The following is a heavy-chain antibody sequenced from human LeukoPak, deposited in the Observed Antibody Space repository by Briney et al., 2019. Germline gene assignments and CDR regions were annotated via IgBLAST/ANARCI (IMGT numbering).Heavy chain of an antibody. CDR2: IYPGDSDT. D-gene: IGHD5-18*01. J-gene: IGHJ4*02. CDR3: ARHSAGGYSYGHNDY. Sequence: PGESLQISCKGSGYSFTSYWIGWVRQMPGKGLEWMGIIYPGDSDTRYSPSFQGQVTISADKSISTAYLQWSSLKASDTAMYYCARHSAGGYSYGHNDYWGQGTLVTVSS. CDR1: GYSFTSYW. V-gene: IGHV5-51*01.